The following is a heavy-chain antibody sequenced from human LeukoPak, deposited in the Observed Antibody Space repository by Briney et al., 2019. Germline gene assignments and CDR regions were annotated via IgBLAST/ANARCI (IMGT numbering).Heavy chain of an antibody. V-gene: IGHV1-18*01. CDR2: ISAYNGNT. J-gene: IGHJ4*02. Sequence: ASVKVSCKASGYTFTSYGISWVRQAPGQGLEWMGWISAYNGNTNYAQKLQGRVTMTADTSTSTAYMELRSLRSDDSAVYYCAREIRGYSYFDYWGQGTLVTVSS. CDR3: AREIRGYSYFDY. CDR1: GYTFTSYG. D-gene: IGHD1-26*01.